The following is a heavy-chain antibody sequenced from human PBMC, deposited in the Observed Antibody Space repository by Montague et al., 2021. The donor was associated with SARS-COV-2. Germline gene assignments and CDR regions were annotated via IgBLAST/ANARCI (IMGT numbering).Heavy chain of an antibody. V-gene: IGHV3-30*18. CDR1: GFTFNIYG. CDR3: AKDPPSSWTRDAFDI. Sequence: SQRLSCAASGFTFNIYGMHWVRQAPGKGLEWVAVTSYDGSNKYYADSVKGRFTISRDNSKNTLYLQMNSLRAEDTAVYYCAKDPPSSWTRDAFDIWGQGTMVTVSS. D-gene: IGHD6-13*01. CDR2: TSYDGSNK. J-gene: IGHJ3*02.